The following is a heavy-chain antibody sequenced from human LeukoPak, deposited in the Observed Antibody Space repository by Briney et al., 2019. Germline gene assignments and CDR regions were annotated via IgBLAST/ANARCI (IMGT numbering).Heavy chain of an antibody. D-gene: IGHD5-18*01. CDR1: GFTFSDYY. Sequence: GGSPRLSCAASGFTFSDYYMSWIRQAPGKGLEWVSYISSSGSTIYYADSVKGRFTISRDNAKNSLYLQMNSLRAEDTVVYYCARDQDTAMVLGMDVWGKGTTVTVSS. V-gene: IGHV3-11*04. CDR3: ARDQDTAMVLGMDV. J-gene: IGHJ6*03. CDR2: ISSSGSTI.